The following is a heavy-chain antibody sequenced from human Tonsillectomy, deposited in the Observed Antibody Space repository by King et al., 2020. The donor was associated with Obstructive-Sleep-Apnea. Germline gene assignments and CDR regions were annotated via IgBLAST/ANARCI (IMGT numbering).Heavy chain of an antibody. D-gene: IGHD6-6*01. V-gene: IGHV4-59*01. CDR3: ARNLGVAARPDNWFDP. Sequence: VQLPESGPRLVKPSETLSLTCTVSGGSFRSYYWSWIRQSPGKGLEWIGYIHYSGNTNSNPSLKSRVTMSVDTSKNQFSLRLSSLTPADTAVYYCARNLGVAARPDNWFDPWGQGTLVSVSS. CDR2: IHYSGNT. CDR1: GGSFRSYY. J-gene: IGHJ5*02.